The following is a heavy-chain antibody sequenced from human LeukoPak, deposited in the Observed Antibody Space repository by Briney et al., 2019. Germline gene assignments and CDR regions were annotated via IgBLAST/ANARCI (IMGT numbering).Heavy chain of an antibody. CDR1: GFTFDDYA. CDR3: AKSKQWLVPDFDY. Sequence: GGSLRLSCAASGFTFDDYAMHWVRQAPGKGLEWVSGISGSGGSTYYADSVKGRFTISRDNSKNTLYLQMNSLRAEDTAVYYCAKSKQWLVPDFDYWGQGTLVTVSS. CDR2: ISGSGGST. J-gene: IGHJ4*02. D-gene: IGHD6-19*01. V-gene: IGHV3-23*01.